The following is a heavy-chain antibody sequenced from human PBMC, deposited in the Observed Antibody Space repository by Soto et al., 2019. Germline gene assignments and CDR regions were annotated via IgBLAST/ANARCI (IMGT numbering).Heavy chain of an antibody. CDR3: AILCSIFAVAGYYYYYGMDV. V-gene: IGHV4-4*02. Sequence: PSETLSLTCAVSGGSISSSNWWSWVRQPPGKGLEWIGEIYHSGSTNYNPSLKSRVTISVDKSKNQFSLKLSSVTAADTAVYYCAILCSIFAVAGYYYYYGMDVWGQGTTVTVSS. J-gene: IGHJ6*02. CDR1: GGSISSSNW. D-gene: IGHD6-19*01. CDR2: IYHSGST.